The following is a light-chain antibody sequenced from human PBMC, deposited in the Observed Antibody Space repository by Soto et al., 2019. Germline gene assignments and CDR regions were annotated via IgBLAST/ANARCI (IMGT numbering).Light chain of an antibody. J-gene: IGLJ2*01. CDR3: AAWDDSLNVV. Sequence: QSVLIQPPSVSGTPGQRVTISCSGSSSNIGSHTVSWYQQLPGTAPKLLIYSSDQRPSGVPDRFSGSKSGTSASLAISGLQSEDEADYYCAAWDDSLNVVFGGGTKVTVL. CDR2: SSD. V-gene: IGLV1-44*01. CDR1: SSNIGSHT.